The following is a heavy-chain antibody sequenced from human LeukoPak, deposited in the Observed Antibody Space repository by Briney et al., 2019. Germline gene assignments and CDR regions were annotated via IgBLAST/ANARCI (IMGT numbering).Heavy chain of an antibody. J-gene: IGHJ4*02. CDR3: ARFLHGNSLDY. V-gene: IGHV5-51*03. CDR2: IFLYGSDT. Sequence: GESLKISCKGSGDTFTDTYIAWVRQVGGKGLEWMGIIFLYGSDTRYSPSFEGQVTISVDHSIRTAYLQWTGLKTSDTAMYYCARFLHGNSLDYWGRGALVSLPS. D-gene: IGHD1-7*01. CDR1: GDTFTDTY.